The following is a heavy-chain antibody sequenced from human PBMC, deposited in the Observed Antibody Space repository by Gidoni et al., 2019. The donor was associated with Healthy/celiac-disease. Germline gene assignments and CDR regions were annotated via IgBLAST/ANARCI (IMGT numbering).Heavy chain of an antibody. CDR1: GFTFSGSA. CDR2: IRSKANSYAT. Sequence: EVQLVESGGGLVQPGGSLKLSCAASGFTFSGSAMHWVRPASGQGLGWVGRIRSKANSYATAYAASVKGRFTISRDDSKNTAYLQMNSLKTEDTAVYYCTRQAYGGNSGDAFDIWGQGTMVTVSS. J-gene: IGHJ3*02. CDR3: TRQAYGGNSGDAFDI. V-gene: IGHV3-73*02. D-gene: IGHD2-21*02.